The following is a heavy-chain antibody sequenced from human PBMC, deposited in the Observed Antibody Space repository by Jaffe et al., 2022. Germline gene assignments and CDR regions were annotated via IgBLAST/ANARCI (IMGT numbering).Heavy chain of an antibody. D-gene: IGHD3-10*01. CDR3: ARLREAIGDYGSGSYYYYYYYMDV. V-gene: IGHV1-18*01. CDR1: GYTFTSYG. CDR2: ISAYNGNT. J-gene: IGHJ6*03. Sequence: QVQLVQSGAEVKKPGASVKVSCKASGYTFTSYGISWVRQAPGQGLEWMGWISAYNGNTNYAQKLQGRVTMTTDTSTSTAYMELRSLRSDDTAVYYCARLREAIGDYGSGSYYYYYYYMDVWGKGTTVTVSS.